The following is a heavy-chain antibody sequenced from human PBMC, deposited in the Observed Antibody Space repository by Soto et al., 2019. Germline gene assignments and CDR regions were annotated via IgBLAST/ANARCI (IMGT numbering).Heavy chain of an antibody. D-gene: IGHD2-2*03. V-gene: IGHV4-59*01. Sequence: SETLSLTCAVYGGSFSGYYWSWIRQPPGKGLEWIGYIYYSGSTQYNPSLKRRVTISVDTAKNQFSLRLNSLTAADTAVYYCASGWMAAFDTWGQGTLVTVSS. J-gene: IGHJ5*02. CDR2: IYYSGST. CDR3: ASGWMAAFDT. CDR1: GGSFSGYY.